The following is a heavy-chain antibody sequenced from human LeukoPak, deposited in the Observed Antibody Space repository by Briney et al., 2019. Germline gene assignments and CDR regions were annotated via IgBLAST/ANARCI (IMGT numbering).Heavy chain of an antibody. V-gene: IGHV4-59*01. CDR3: ARDLLADTTGTVDY. Sequence: SETLSLTCIVSGGSISNYYWSWIRQPPGKGLEWIGYISYSGTTNYNPSLNSRVTISLGTSKNQFSLKMTSVTAADTAVYYCARDLLADTTGTVDYWGQGTLVTVSS. CDR1: GGSISNYY. CDR2: ISYSGTT. D-gene: IGHD1-1*01. J-gene: IGHJ4*02.